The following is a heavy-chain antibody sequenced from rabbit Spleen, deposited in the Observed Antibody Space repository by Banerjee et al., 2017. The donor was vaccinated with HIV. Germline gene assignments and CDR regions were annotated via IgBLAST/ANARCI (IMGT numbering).Heavy chain of an antibody. CDR1: GFDFSHYG. CDR2: IAGSSSGFT. J-gene: IGHJ6*01. Sequence: QEQVVESGGGLVQPGGSLKLSCKASGFDFSHYGVSWVRQAPGKGLEWISCIAGSSSGFTYSATWAKGRFTISKTSSTTVTLQMTSLTAADTATYFCARDTGSSFSSYGMDLWGPGTLVTVS. V-gene: IGHV1S45*01. CDR3: ARDTGSSFSSYGMDL. D-gene: IGHD8-1*01.